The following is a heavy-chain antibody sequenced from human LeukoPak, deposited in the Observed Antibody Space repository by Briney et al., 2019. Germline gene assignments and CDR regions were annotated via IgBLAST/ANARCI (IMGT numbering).Heavy chain of an antibody. J-gene: IGHJ3*02. Sequence: SETLSLTCAVYGGSFSGYYWSWIRQPPGKGLEWIGEINHSGSTNYNPSLKSRGTISVDTSKNQFSLKLSSVTAADTAVYYCARGRIISSAAIGAFDIWGQGTMVTVSS. CDR3: ARGRIISSAAIGAFDI. V-gene: IGHV4-34*01. CDR2: INHSGST. CDR1: GGSFSGYY. D-gene: IGHD3-22*01.